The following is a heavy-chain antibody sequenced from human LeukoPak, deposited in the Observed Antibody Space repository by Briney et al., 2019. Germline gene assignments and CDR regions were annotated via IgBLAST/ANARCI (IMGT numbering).Heavy chain of an antibody. CDR3: TRGGDPYKVGDF. D-gene: IGHD1-26*01. V-gene: IGHV4-39*02. CDR2: LHYSGTP. Sequence: PSETLSLTCTVSDDSISTNTDYWSWIRQPPGKGLEWVASLHYSGTPYYSPSLNSRISICVDTSKRQFSLKLRSVTASDTAVYYCTRGGDPYKVGDFWGQGTLVTVSS. J-gene: IGHJ4*02. CDR1: DDSISTNTDY.